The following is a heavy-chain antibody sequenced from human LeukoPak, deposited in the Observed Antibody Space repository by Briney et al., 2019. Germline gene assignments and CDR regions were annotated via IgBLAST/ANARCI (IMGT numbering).Heavy chain of an antibody. V-gene: IGHV4-4*07. CDR3: ARLWFGGSGWFDP. Sequence: SETLSLTCTVSGGSISSYYWSWIRQPAGKGLEWIGRIYTSGSTNYNPSLKSRVTMSVDTSKNHISLRLSSVTAADTAMYYCARLWFGGSGWFDPWGQGTLVTVSS. CDR2: IYTSGST. CDR1: GGSISSYY. J-gene: IGHJ5*02. D-gene: IGHD3-10*01.